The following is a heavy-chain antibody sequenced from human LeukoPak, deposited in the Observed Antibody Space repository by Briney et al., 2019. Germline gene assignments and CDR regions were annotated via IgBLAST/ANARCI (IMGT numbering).Heavy chain of an antibody. CDR3: ARDASFRGVNFDY. CDR2: IYYSGST. CDR1: GGSISSYY. V-gene: IGHV4-59*01. J-gene: IGHJ4*02. Sequence: SETLSLTCTVSGGSISSYYWSWIRQPPGKGLEWIGYIYYSGSTNYNPSLKSRVTISVDTSKNQFSLKLSSVTAADTAVYYCARDASFRGVNFDYWGQGTLVTVSS. D-gene: IGHD2-21*01.